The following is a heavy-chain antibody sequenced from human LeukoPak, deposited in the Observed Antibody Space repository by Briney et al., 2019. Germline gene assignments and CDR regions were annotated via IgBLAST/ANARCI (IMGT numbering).Heavy chain of an antibody. D-gene: IGHD3-22*01. Sequence: GGSLRLSCAASGFTFITYGMSWVRQAPGKGLDWVSGISGSGGRTTYADSVAGRFTVSRDNSKNTLYLQMNNLRAEDTALYYCAKDRYYDNSGNHFESEKWGQGTLVTVSS. V-gene: IGHV3-23*01. CDR1: GFTFITYG. J-gene: IGHJ4*02. CDR3: AKDRYYDNSGNHFESEK. CDR2: ISGSGGRT.